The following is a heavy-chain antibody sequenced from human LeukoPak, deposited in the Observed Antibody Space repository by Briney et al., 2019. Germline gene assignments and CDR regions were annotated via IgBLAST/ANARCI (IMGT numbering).Heavy chain of an antibody. Sequence: SVKVSCKASGGTFSSYAISWVRQAPGQGLEWMGGIIPIFGTANYAQKFQGRVTITTDESTSTAYMELSSLRSEDTAVYYCARVPVQLEVPDYWGQGTLVTVSS. CDR3: ARVPVQLEVPDY. D-gene: IGHD1-1*01. CDR1: GGTFSSYA. CDR2: IIPIFGTA. J-gene: IGHJ4*02. V-gene: IGHV1-69*05.